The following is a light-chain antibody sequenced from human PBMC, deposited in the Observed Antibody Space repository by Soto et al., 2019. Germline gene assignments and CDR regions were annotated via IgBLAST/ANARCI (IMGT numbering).Light chain of an antibody. V-gene: IGKV3-15*01. CDR1: QSVTSN. CDR2: GAS. Sequence: IVMTQSPATLSVSPGERATLSCRASQSVTSNLAWYQQKTGRAPRIVIYGASTRATGIPARFSGSGSGTEFTPTISSLQSEDFAVYYCQQYNDWPPLTFGGGTRVEIK. CDR3: QQYNDWPPLT. J-gene: IGKJ4*01.